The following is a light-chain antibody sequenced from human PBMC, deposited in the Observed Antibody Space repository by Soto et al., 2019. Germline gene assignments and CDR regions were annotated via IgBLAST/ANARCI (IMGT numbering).Light chain of an antibody. CDR3: QYRGIWPPGAT. J-gene: IGKJ4*01. V-gene: IGKV3-11*01. Sequence: EIVLTQSPVTLSLSPGESATLSCRASQSINNYLAWYQQKPGQPPRLLIYDASNRATAIPVRFSGSGSGTDFTLTISSLEPEDSAVYYCQYRGIWPPGATFGGGTKVEIK. CDR1: QSINNY. CDR2: DAS.